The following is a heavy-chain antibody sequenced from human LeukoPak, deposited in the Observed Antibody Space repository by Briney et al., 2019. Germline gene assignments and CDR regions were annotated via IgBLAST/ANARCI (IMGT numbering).Heavy chain of an antibody. CDR1: GASITQHY. Sequence: SETLSLICSVSGASITQHYWSWIRQPPGKGLEYIGYFYYDGSTNYTSSVRSRVTILVDTSKNQFTLNLRSVTAADTAKYYCTRGITGHYRSLGGFAFDIWGQGTMVAVSS. CDR3: TRGITGHYRSLGGFAFDI. V-gene: IGHV4-59*11. J-gene: IGHJ3*02. D-gene: IGHD3-16*01. CDR2: FYYDGST.